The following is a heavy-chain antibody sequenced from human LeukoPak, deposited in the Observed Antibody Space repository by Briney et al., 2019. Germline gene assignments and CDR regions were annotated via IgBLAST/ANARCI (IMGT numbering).Heavy chain of an antibody. CDR2: VYTSGST. CDR1: GGSISSGSYY. J-gene: IGHJ2*01. Sequence: PSETLSLTCTVSGGSISSGSYYWSWIRQPARKGLEWIGRVYTSGSTNYNPSLKSRVTISVDTSKNQFSLKLSSVTAADTAVYYCARQYVDILTGYHRGELYWYFDLWGRGTLVTVSS. CDR3: ARQYVDILTGYHRGELYWYFDL. V-gene: IGHV4-61*02. D-gene: IGHD3-9*01.